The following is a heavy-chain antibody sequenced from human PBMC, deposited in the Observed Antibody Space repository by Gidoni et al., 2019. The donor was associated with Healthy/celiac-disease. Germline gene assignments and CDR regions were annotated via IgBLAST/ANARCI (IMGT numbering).Heavy chain of an antibody. CDR3: ARGEPITMVRGPDAFDI. Sequence: QVQLVESGGGVVQPGRSLRLSCAASGFTFSSYGMHWVRQAPGKGLEWVAVIWYDGSNKYYADSVKGRFTISRDNSKNTLYLQMNSLRAEDTAVYYCARGEPITMVRGPDAFDIWGQGTMVTVSS. J-gene: IGHJ3*02. D-gene: IGHD3-10*01. V-gene: IGHV3-33*01. CDR2: IWYDGSNK. CDR1: GFTFSSYG.